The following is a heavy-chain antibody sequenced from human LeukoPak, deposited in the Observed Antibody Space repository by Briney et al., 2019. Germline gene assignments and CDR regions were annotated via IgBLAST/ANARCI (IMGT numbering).Heavy chain of an antibody. D-gene: IGHD2-2*01. CDR3: ARGISSTSSNWFDP. V-gene: IGHV4-34*01. Sequence: PSETLSLTCAVYGGSFSGYYWSWIRQPPGKGLEWIGEINHSGSTNYNPSLKSRVTISVDTSKNQFSLKLSSVTAADTAVYYCARGISSTSSNWFDPWGQGILVTVSS. CDR2: INHSGST. J-gene: IGHJ5*02. CDR1: GGSFSGYY.